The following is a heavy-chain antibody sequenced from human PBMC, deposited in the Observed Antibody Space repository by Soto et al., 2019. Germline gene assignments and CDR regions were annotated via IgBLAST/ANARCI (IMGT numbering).Heavy chain of an antibody. Sequence: SETLSLTCTVSGGSISSYYWSWIRQPPGKGLEWIGYIYYSGSTNYNPSLKSRVTISVDTSKNQFSLKLSSVTAADTAVYYCAREGPYSSSWYYFDYWGQGTLVTVSS. CDR3: AREGPYSSSWYYFDY. D-gene: IGHD6-13*01. V-gene: IGHV4-59*01. J-gene: IGHJ4*02. CDR2: IYYSGST. CDR1: GGSISSYY.